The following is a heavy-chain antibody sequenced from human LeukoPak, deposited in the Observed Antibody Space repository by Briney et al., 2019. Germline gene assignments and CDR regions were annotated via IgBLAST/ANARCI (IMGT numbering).Heavy chain of an antibody. J-gene: IGHJ2*01. CDR3: AKDMRWESNWYFDL. CDR2: IKQDGSAK. V-gene: IGHV3-7*03. D-gene: IGHD1-26*01. CDR1: GFTFSSYW. Sequence: HPGGSLRLSCAASGFTFSSYWMSWVRQAPGKGLEWVANIKQDGSAKYYVDSVKGRFTISRDNAKNSLYLQMNSLRAEDTALYYCAKDMRWESNWYFDLWGRGTLVTVSS.